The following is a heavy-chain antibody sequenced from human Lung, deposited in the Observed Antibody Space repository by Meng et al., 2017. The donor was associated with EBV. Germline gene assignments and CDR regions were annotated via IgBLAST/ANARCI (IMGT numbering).Heavy chain of an antibody. CDR1: VGSTGSCYF. V-gene: IGHV4-39*01. CDR2: IFYTGNA. J-gene: IGHJ5*02. Sequence: QGRGWGPRLLSPLWPLSLSVTVLVGSTGSCYFWGWIRQPPGKGLGLIVTIFYTGNAYYSPTIKIRITLSADTSKNHFSLNLMSVTAADTAVYFCARHAEYGDYKSYFDPWGQGTLVTVSS. D-gene: IGHD4-17*01. CDR3: ARHAEYGDYKSYFDP.